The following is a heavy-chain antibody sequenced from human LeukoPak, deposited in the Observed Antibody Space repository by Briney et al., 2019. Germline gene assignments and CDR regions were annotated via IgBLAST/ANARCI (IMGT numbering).Heavy chain of an antibody. V-gene: IGHV1-46*01. D-gene: IGHD3-3*01. CDR2: INPSGGST. CDR3: ARGISRTPEWRTSKGPDY. CDR1: GYTFTGYY. Sequence: ASVKVSCKASGYTFTGYYMHWVRQAPGQGLEWMGIINPSGGSTSYAQKFQGRVTMTRDTSTSTVYMELSSLRSEDTAVYYCARGISRTPEWRTSKGPDYWGQGTLVTVSS. J-gene: IGHJ4*02.